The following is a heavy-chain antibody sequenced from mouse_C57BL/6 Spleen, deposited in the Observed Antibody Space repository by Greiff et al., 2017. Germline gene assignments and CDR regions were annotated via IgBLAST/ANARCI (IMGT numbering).Heavy chain of an antibody. CDR3: ARFDYYGSSWFAY. Sequence: VQLQQSGPELVKPGASVKISCKASGYSFTGYYMNWVKQSPEKSLEWIGEINPSTGGTTNNQKFKAKATLTVDKSSSTAYMQLKSLTSEDSAVYYCARFDYYGSSWFAYWGQGTLVTVSA. J-gene: IGHJ3*01. CDR2: INPSTGGT. CDR1: GYSFTGYY. V-gene: IGHV1-42*01. D-gene: IGHD1-1*01.